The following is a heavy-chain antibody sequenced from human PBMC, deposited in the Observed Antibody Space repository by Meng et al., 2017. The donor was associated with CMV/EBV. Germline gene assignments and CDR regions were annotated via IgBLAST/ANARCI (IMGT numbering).Heavy chain of an antibody. Sequence: SETLSLTCTVSGGSISSSSYYWGWIRQPPGKGLEWIGSIYYSGSTYYNPSLKSRVTISVDTSKNQFSLKLSSVTAADTAVYYCARVGAPIVVVPACRNGYSNYPVCAYYGMDVWGQGTTVTVSS. CDR1: GGSISSSSYY. D-gene: IGHD2-2*01. CDR2: IYYSGST. V-gene: IGHV4-39*07. J-gene: IGHJ6*02. CDR3: ARVGAPIVVVPACRNGYSNYPVCAYYGMDV.